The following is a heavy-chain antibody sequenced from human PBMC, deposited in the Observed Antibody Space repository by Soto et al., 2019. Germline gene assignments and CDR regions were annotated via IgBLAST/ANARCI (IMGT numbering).Heavy chain of an antibody. V-gene: IGHV3-72*01. J-gene: IGHJ3*02. CDR2: IRNKANSYTT. Sequence: CAACRVSLCVHYMAWVRQDTGKGLEWVGRIRNKANSYTTEYAASVKGRITISRDDSENLLYLQMNSLKTEDTAVYYCARWHCSGNSCYSHAFDISGQGPMVTVPS. CDR3: ARWHCSGNSCYSHAFDI. CDR1: RVSLCVHY. D-gene: IGHD2-15*01.